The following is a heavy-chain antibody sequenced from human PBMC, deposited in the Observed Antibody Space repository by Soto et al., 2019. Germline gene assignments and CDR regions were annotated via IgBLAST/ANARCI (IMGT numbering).Heavy chain of an antibody. V-gene: IGHV4-31*03. Sequence: PSETLSLTCTVSGGSSSSGGYYWTWIRQHPGKGLEWIGCIYYSGRTYYNPSLKSRLTISVDTSKRQFSLKPSSVTAADTAIYYCARTKDYSSSLDYWGQGALVTVSS. CDR2: IYYSGRT. D-gene: IGHD6-6*01. CDR3: ARTKDYSSSLDY. J-gene: IGHJ4*02. CDR1: GGSSSSGGYY.